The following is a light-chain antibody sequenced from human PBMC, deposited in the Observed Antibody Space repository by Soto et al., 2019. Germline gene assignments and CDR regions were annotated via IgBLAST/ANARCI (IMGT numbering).Light chain of an antibody. J-gene: IGLJ1*01. V-gene: IGLV2-8*01. CDR1: SSDVGGYNY. CDR3: SSYAGSSNV. CDR2: EVN. Sequence: QSVLTQPPSASGSPGQSVAISCTGTSSDVGGYNYVSWYQQHPGKAPKLMIYEVNKRPSGVPDRFSGSKPGNTASLTVSGLQAADEADYYSSSYAGSSNVFVTGTTVTVL.